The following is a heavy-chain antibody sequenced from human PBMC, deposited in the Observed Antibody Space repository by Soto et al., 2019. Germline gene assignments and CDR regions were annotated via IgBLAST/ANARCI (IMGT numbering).Heavy chain of an antibody. V-gene: IGHV1-2*04. D-gene: IGHD3-22*01. J-gene: IGHJ6*02. Sequence: QVQLVQSGAEVKKPGASVKVSCKASGYTFTGYYMHWVRQAPGQGLEWMGWINPNSGGTNYAQKLQGWVTMTRDTSISTAYMELSRLRSDDTAVYYCARVSYYDSSTNYYYGMDVWGQGTTVTVSS. CDR3: ARVSYYDSSTNYYYGMDV. CDR1: GYTFTGYY. CDR2: INPNSGGT.